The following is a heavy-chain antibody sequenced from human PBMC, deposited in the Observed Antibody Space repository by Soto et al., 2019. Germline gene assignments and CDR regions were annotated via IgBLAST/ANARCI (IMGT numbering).Heavy chain of an antibody. Sequence: SETLSLTCTVSGGSISSGDYYWSWIRQPPGKGLEWIGYIYYSGSTYYNPSLKSRVTISVDTSKNQFSLKLSSVTAADTAVYYCAREVPIRGFRATVPYNWFDPWGQGTLVTVSS. J-gene: IGHJ5*02. CDR1: GGSISSGDYY. V-gene: IGHV4-30-4*01. CDR2: IYYSGST. D-gene: IGHD4-4*01. CDR3: AREVPIRGFRATVPYNWFDP.